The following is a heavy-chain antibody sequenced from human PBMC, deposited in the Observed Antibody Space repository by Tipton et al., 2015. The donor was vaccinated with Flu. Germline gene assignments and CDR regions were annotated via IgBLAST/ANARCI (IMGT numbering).Heavy chain of an antibody. CDR2: IYYSGST. Sequence: TLSLTCTVSGGYISSYYWSWIRQPPGKGLEWIGYIYYSGSTNYNPSLKSRVTISVDTSKNQFSLKLSSVTAADTAVYYCARELPVHVDTAMDTPFDYWAQGPLVPVSS. CDR3: ARELPVHVDTAMDTPFDY. V-gene: IGHV4-59*01. D-gene: IGHD5-18*01. J-gene: IGHJ4*02. CDR1: GGYISSYY.